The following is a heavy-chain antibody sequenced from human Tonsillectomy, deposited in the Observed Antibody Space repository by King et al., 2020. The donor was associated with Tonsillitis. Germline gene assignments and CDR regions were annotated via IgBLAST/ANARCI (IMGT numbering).Heavy chain of an antibody. Sequence: VQLQQWGAGLLKPSETLSLTCAVYGGSFSGYYWSWLRQPPGKGLEWIGEINHSGSTNYNPSLKSRVTISVDTSKNQFSLKLSSVTAADTAVYYCARGRSRYCSGGSCYSGSMYYYYYMDVWGKGTTVTVSS. D-gene: IGHD2-15*01. CDR1: GGSFSGYY. CDR2: INHSGST. J-gene: IGHJ6*03. V-gene: IGHV4-34*01. CDR3: ARGRSRYCSGGSCYSGSMYYYYYMDV.